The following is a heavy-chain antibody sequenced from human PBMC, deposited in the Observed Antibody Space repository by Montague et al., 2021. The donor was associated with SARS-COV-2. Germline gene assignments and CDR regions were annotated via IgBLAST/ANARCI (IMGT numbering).Heavy chain of an antibody. V-gene: IGHV3-53*01. CDR1: EFTISNNY. Sequence: SLRLSCAASEFTISNNYMRWVRQAPGKGLEWVSVIYLGGTTFYADSVQDRFTHSRDSSKNPLDLHMNSLRAADTALYYCVSWLCRRGGWDYWGQGTLVTVSS. CDR3: VSWLCRRGGWDY. CDR2: IYLGGTT. D-gene: IGHD6-19*01. J-gene: IGHJ4*02.